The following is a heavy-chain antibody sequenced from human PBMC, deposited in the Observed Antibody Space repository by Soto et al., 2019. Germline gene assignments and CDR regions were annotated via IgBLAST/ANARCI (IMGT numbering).Heavy chain of an antibody. CDR2: IYYSGST. J-gene: IGHJ5*02. CDR1: GGSISSYY. CDR3: ARADYYDSIGWFDP. D-gene: IGHD3-22*01. V-gene: IGHV4-59*01. Sequence: SETLSLTCIVSGGSISSYYWSWIRQPPGKGLEWIGYIYYSGSTNYNPSLKSRVTISVDTSKNQFSLKLSSVTAADTAVYYCARADYYDSIGWFDPWGQGTLVTVSS.